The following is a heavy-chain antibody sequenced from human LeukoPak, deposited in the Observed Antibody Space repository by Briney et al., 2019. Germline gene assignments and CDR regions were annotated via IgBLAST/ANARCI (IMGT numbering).Heavy chain of an antibody. V-gene: IGHV3-7*01. J-gene: IGHJ4*02. CDR1: GLTFSSYW. Sequence: GGSLRLSCAASGLTFSSYWMSWVRQTPGKGLEWVANIKEDGSEKYYVESVKGRFTISRDNAKNSLYLQMNSVRAEDSAVYYCARDRGDYGDCHDYWGQGTLVTVSS. CDR3: ARDRGDYGDCHDY. D-gene: IGHD4-17*01. CDR2: IKEDGSEK.